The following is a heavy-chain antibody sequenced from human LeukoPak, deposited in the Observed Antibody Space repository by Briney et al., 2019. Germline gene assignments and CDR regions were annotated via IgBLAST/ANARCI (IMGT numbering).Heavy chain of an antibody. CDR2: FSWNSGSI. Sequence: GGSLRLSCAASGFTFDDYAMHWVRQAPGKGLEWVSGFSWNSGSIGYADSVKGRFTISRDNAKNSLYLQMNSLRAEDTALYYCAKATKGYYMDVWGKGTTVTVSS. CDR3: AKATKGYYMDV. J-gene: IGHJ6*03. CDR1: GFTFDDYA. V-gene: IGHV3-9*01.